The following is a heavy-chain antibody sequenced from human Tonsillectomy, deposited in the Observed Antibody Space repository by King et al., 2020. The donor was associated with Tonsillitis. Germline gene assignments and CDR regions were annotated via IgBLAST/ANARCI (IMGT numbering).Heavy chain of an antibody. CDR1: GFTFSSYN. Sequence: VQLVESGGGLVQPGGSLRLSCAASGFTFSSYNMNWVRQAPGKGLEWGSYIDTRSNTIYYADSVKGRFTISTDNAKNSMYLQMNSLRAQDTAVYYCARGGWFDPWGQGTLVTVSS. D-gene: IGHD3-16*01. CDR3: ARGGWFDP. J-gene: IGHJ5*02. V-gene: IGHV3-48*01. CDR2: IDTRSNTI.